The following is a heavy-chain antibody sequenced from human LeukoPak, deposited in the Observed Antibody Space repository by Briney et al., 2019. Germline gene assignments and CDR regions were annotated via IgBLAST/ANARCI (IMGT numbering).Heavy chain of an antibody. V-gene: IGHV3-30*18. CDR1: GFTFSSYG. J-gene: IGHJ5*02. CDR3: AKNGPSYGSGWYGGLGWFDP. Sequence: GRSLRLSCAASGFTFSSYGMHWVRQAPGKGLEWVAVISYDGSNKYYADSVKGRFTISRDNSKNTLYLQMNSLRAEDTAVYYRAKNGPSYGSGWYGGLGWFDPWDQGTLVTVSS. CDR2: ISYDGSNK. D-gene: IGHD6-19*01.